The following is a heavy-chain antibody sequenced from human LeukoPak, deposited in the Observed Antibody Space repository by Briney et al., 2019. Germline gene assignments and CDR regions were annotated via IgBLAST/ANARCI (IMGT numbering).Heavy chain of an antibody. Sequence: QAGGSLRLSCVASGYTFSPYWMSWVRQIPGKGLEWVASISNGGGATYYVDSVRGRFTISRDDAKNSLFLQMSGLRSDDTAVYYCTRENYVPDSWGQGTLVTVSS. CDR2: ISNGGGAT. V-gene: IGHV3-7*03. D-gene: IGHD3-10*02. CDR3: TRENYVPDS. CDR1: GYTFSPYW. J-gene: IGHJ5*02.